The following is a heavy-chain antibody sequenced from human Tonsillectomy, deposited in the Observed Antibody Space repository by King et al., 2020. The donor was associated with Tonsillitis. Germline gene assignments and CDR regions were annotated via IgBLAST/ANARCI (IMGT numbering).Heavy chain of an antibody. CDR1: GFTFDDYA. V-gene: IGHV3-9*01. Sequence: VQLVESGGGLVQPGRSLRLSCAASGFTFDDYAMHWVRQAPGKGLEWVSGISWNSGDIDYADSVKGRFTISRDNAKNSLYLQMNSLRAEDTALYYCAKAVVNYRDPYLYYGLDVWGQGTTVTVSS. CDR3: AKAVVNYRDPYLYYGLDV. D-gene: IGHD4-23*01. J-gene: IGHJ6*02. CDR2: ISWNSGDI.